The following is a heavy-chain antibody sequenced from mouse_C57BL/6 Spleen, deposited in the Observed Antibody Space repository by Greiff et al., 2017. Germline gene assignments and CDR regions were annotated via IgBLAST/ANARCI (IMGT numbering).Heavy chain of an antibody. CDR2: IYPGDGDT. Sequence: VKLLESGPELVKPGASVKISCKASGYAFSSSWMNWVKQRPGKGLEWIGRIYPGDGDTNYNGKFKGKATLTADKSSSTAYMQLSSLTSEDSAVYFCARSHYSNYDWYFDVWGTGTTVTVSS. CDR1: GYAFSSSW. CDR3: ARSHYSNYDWYFDV. D-gene: IGHD2-5*01. J-gene: IGHJ1*03. V-gene: IGHV1-82*01.